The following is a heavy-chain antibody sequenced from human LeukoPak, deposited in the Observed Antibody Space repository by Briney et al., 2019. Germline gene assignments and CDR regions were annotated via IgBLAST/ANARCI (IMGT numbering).Heavy chain of an antibody. CDR3: AKALSSGFDY. CDR1: GFTFSGYG. Sequence: PGRPLRLSCAASGFTFSGYGMHWVRQAPGKGLEWVAVISYDGSNKYYADSVKGRFTISRDNSKNTLYLQMNSLRAEDTAVYYCAKALSSGFDYWGQGTLVTASS. D-gene: IGHD6-19*01. V-gene: IGHV3-30*18. J-gene: IGHJ4*02. CDR2: ISYDGSNK.